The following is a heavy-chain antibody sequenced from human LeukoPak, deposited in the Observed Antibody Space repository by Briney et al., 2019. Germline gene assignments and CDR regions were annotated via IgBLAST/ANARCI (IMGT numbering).Heavy chain of an antibody. J-gene: IGHJ5*02. CDR1: GDSVSSGGYH. CDR2: IVNSGSA. V-gene: IGHV4-61*08. Sequence: SETLSLTCTVSGDSVSSGGYHWSWIRQPPGKGLEWIGQIVNSGSANYNPSLKSRVTISLDTSKNQFSLKVRSVTIADTAVYYCARCPAGSGRSDRWGQGTLVTVSS. CDR3: ARCPAGSGRSDR. D-gene: IGHD3-10*01.